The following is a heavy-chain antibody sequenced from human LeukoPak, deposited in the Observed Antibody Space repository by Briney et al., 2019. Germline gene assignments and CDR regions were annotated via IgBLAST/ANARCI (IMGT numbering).Heavy chain of an antibody. CDR3: AKDLYSSGSYAFDY. D-gene: IGHD6-19*01. CDR1: GFTFDDYA. V-gene: IGHV3-9*01. Sequence: GRSLRLSCAASGFTFDDYAMHWVRQAPGKGLEWVSGISWNSGSIGYADSVKGRFTISRDNAKNSLYLQMNSLRAEDTALYYCAKDLYSSGSYAFDYWGQGTLVTVSS. J-gene: IGHJ4*02. CDR2: ISWNSGSI.